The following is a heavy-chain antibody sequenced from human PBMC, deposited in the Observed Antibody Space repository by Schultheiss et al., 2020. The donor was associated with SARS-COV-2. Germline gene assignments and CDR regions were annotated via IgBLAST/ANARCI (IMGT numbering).Heavy chain of an antibody. D-gene: IGHD6-19*01. J-gene: IGHJ5*02. Sequence: GESLKISCAASGFTFSSYAMSWVRQAPGKGLEWVSAISGSGGSTYYADSVKGRFTISRDNSKNTLYLQMNSLRAEDTAVYYCAKDPGSSGWSNWFDPWGQGTLVTVSS. CDR3: AKDPGSSGWSNWFDP. V-gene: IGHV3-23*01. CDR2: ISGSGGST. CDR1: GFTFSSYA.